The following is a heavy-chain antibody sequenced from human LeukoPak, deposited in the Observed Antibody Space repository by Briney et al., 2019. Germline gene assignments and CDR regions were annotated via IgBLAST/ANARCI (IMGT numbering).Heavy chain of an antibody. CDR2: ISAYNGNT. V-gene: IGHV1-18*04. J-gene: IGHJ5*02. D-gene: IGHD2-2*01. CDR1: GYTFTSYG. CDR3: ARVVGCSSTSCYVVWFDP. Sequence: ASVKVSCKASGYTFTSYGISWVRQAPGQGLEWMGWISAYNGNTNYAQKLQGGVTMTTDTSTSTAYMELRSLRSDDTAVYYCARVVGCSSTSCYVVWFDPWGQGTLATVSS.